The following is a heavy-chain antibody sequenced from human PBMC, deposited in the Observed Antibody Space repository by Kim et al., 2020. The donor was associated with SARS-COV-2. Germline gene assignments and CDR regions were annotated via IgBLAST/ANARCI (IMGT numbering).Heavy chain of an antibody. D-gene: IGHD3-22*01. Sequence: YAQKFQGRVTMTRDTSTSTVYMELSSLRSEDTAVYYCARGEGSTGYYPGYWGQGTLVTVSS. CDR3: ARGEGSTGYYPGY. V-gene: IGHV1-46*01. J-gene: IGHJ4*02.